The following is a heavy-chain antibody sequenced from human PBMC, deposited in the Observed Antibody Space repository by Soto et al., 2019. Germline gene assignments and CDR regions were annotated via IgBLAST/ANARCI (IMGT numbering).Heavy chain of an antibody. D-gene: IGHD3-10*01. V-gene: IGHV3-33*01. CDR3: ARNRITMVRGAFGPYYYYYMDV. CDR1: GFRFSSYC. CDR2: IWYDGSNK. Sequence: GGSLRLSCSASGFRFSSYCMHWVRPAPGKGLEWVAVIWYDGSNKYYADSVKGRFTISRDNSKNTLYLQMNSLRAEDTAVYYCARNRITMVRGAFGPYYYYYMDVWGKGTTVTVSS. J-gene: IGHJ6*03.